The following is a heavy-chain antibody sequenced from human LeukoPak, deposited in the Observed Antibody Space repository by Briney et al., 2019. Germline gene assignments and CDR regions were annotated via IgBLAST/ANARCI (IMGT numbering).Heavy chain of an antibody. CDR1: GYTFTGYQ. CDR2: INPTGGST. J-gene: IGHJ4*02. D-gene: IGHD6-6*01. Sequence: ASVKVSCKASGYTFTGYQMHWVRQAPGQGLEWMGIINPTGGSTSHAQKFQGRVTMTRDTSTSTVYMELSSLRSEDTAVYYCARKGSSSCFDYWGQGTLVTVSS. CDR3: ARKGSSSCFDY. V-gene: IGHV1-46*01.